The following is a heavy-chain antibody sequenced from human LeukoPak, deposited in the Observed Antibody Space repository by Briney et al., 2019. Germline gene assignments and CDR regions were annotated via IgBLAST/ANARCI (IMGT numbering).Heavy chain of an antibody. V-gene: IGHV3-30*18. CDR3: AKDRGHGTVVDYYYYGMDV. CDR1: GFTFSSYG. J-gene: IGHJ6*02. CDR2: ISYDGSNK. Sequence: GGSLRLSCAASGFTFSSYGMHWVRQAPGKGLEWVAVISYDGSNKYYADSVKGRFTISRDNSKNTLYLQMNSLRAEDTAVYYCAKDRGHGTVVDYYYYGMDVWGQGTTVTVSS. D-gene: IGHD4-23*01.